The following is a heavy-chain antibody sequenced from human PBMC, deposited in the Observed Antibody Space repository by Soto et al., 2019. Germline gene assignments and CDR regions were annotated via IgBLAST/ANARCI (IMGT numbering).Heavy chain of an antibody. CDR2: IIPIFGTA. Sequence: QVQLVQSGAEVKKPGSSVKVSCKASGGTFSSYGISWVRQAPGQGLEWMGGIIPIFGTANYAQKFQGRFPITADESTSTAQMQLTSLRSEDAAVYYCTRGDCSSSSCYGHDAFDIWGQGTMVTVSS. J-gene: IGHJ3*02. CDR3: TRGDCSSSSCYGHDAFDI. CDR1: GGTFSSYG. D-gene: IGHD2-2*01. V-gene: IGHV1-69*01.